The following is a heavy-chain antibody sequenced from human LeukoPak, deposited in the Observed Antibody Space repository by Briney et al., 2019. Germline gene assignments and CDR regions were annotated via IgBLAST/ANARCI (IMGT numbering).Heavy chain of an antibody. J-gene: IGHJ4*02. V-gene: IGHV3-11*01. D-gene: IGHD5/OR15-5a*01. CDR2: ISRNDVNR. CDR1: GFNFSDYY. CDR3: AGSSSPGDY. Sequence: GGSLRLSCVGSGFNFSDYYMSWIRQAPGKGLEWSSYISRNDVNRYYVDAVKGRFTVSSDNAKNSLFLQMKSLRVEDTAVYYCAGSSSPGDYWGQGTLVIVSS.